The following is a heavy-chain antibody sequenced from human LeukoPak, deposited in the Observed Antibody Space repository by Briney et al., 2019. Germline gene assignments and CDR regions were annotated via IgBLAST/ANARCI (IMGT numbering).Heavy chain of an antibody. D-gene: IGHD3-22*01. Sequence: GASVKVSCKASGGTFSSYAISWVRQAPGQGLEWMGGIILIFGTANYAQKFQGRVTITADESTSTAYMELSSLRSEDTAVYYCARHPAMYYYDSSGYYFDYWGQGTLVTVSS. CDR3: ARHPAMYYYDSSGYYFDY. V-gene: IGHV1-69*01. CDR2: IILIFGTA. CDR1: GGTFSSYA. J-gene: IGHJ4*02.